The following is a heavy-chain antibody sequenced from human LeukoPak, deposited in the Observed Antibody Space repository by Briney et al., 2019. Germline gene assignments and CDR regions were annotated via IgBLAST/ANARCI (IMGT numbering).Heavy chain of an antibody. CDR3: ARDSVDGYYDSSGYSALFDY. CDR1: GFIFSSHW. D-gene: IGHD3-22*01. CDR2: IKQDGSEK. J-gene: IGHJ4*02. Sequence: GGSLRLSCAASGFIFSSHWMSWVRQAPGRGLEWVANIKQDGSEKYYVESVKGRFTISRDNAKNSLYLQMNSLRADDTAVYYCARDSVDGYYDSSGYSALFDYWGQGTLVTVSS. V-gene: IGHV3-7*01.